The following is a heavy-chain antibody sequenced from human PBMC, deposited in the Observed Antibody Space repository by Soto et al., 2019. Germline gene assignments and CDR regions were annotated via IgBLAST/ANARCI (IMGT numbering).Heavy chain of an antibody. CDR2: INHSGST. J-gene: IGHJ6*03. CDR3: ARGTIVVVPAAGDYYYYMDV. CDR1: GESSSGYY. V-gene: IGHV4-34*01. Sequence: QVQLEQWGAGLLKPSETLSLTCAVYGESSSGYYWSWIRQPPGKGLEWIGEINHSGSTNYNPSLKSRVTISVDTSKSQFSLKLSSVTAADTAVYYCARGTIVVVPAAGDYYYYMDVWGKGTTVTVSS. D-gene: IGHD2-2*01.